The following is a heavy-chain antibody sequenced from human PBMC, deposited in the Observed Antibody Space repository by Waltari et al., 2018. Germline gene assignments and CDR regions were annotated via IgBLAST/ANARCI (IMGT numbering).Heavy chain of an antibody. CDR2: SNHSGST. Sequence: QVQLQQWGAGLLKPSEPLSLTCAVYGGSFCGYYWRWLRQPPGKGLEWIWESNHSGSTNYNPSVKSGVTISVDTTKNQFSLKLSYVTAADTAVYYCAINTQQLVPDYYYYMDVWGKGTTVTVSS. V-gene: IGHV4-34*01. CDR1: GGSFCGYY. D-gene: IGHD6-13*01. CDR3: AINTQQLVPDYYYYMDV. J-gene: IGHJ6*03.